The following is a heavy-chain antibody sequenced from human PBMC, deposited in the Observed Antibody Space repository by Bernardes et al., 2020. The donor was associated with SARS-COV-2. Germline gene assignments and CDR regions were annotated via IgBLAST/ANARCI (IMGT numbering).Heavy chain of an antibody. J-gene: IGHJ4*02. CDR1: EFTVSNNF. Sequence: SLRLSCAASEFTVSNNFMDWVRQAPGKGLEWVSIIYNDGRKFYADSVKGRFTISRDNSKNTLYLQMNNLRAEDTAVYYCVGGDFDYWGQGTLVTVSS. CDR3: VGGDFDY. D-gene: IGHD4-17*01. V-gene: IGHV3-66*01. CDR2: IYNDGRK.